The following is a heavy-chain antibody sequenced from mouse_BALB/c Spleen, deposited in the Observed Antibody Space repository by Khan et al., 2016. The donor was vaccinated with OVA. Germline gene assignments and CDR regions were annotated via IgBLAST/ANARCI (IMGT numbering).Heavy chain of an antibody. D-gene: IGHD1-1*01. CDR2: ISYSGST. Sequence: VQLQQPGPGLVKPSQSLSLTCTVTGYSITTNYAWDWIRQFPGNKLEWMGYISYSGSTSYNPSLKSRISITRDTSKNQFFLQLNSVTTEDTATYYCARKNYYGYAVDDWGQGTSVTVSS. J-gene: IGHJ4*01. CDR3: ARKNYYGYAVDD. V-gene: IGHV3-2*02. CDR1: GYSITTNYA.